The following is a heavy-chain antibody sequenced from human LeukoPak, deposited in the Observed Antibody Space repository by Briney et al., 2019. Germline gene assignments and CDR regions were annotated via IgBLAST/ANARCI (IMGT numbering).Heavy chain of an antibody. V-gene: IGHV4-39*07. Sequence: SETLSLTCTVSGGSISSSSYYWGWIRQPPGKGLEWIGRIYTSGSTNYNPSLKSRVTMSVDTSKNQFSLKLSSVTAADTAVYYCARVRELMGVDAFDIWGQGTMVTVSS. CDR2: IYTSGST. CDR3: ARVRELMGVDAFDI. CDR1: GGSISSSSYY. D-gene: IGHD1-26*01. J-gene: IGHJ3*02.